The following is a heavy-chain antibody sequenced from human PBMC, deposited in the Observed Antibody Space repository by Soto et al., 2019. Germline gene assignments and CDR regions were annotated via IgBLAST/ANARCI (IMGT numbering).Heavy chain of an antibody. Sequence: QVQLQQWGAGLLKPSETLSLTCAVYGGSFSGYYWSWIRQPPGKGLEWIGEINHSGSTNYNPSLKSRVTISVDTSKNQFSLKLSSVTAADTAVYYCASIMITFGRVIPNDAFDIWGQGTMVTVSS. CDR3: ASIMITFGRVIPNDAFDI. CDR1: GGSFSGYY. V-gene: IGHV4-34*01. D-gene: IGHD3-16*02. J-gene: IGHJ3*02. CDR2: INHSGST.